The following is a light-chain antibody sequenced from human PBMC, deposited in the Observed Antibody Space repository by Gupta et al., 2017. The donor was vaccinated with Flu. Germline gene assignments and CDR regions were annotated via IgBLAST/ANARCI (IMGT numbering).Light chain of an antibody. CDR1: KLGEKY. J-gene: IGLJ2*01. CDR3: QAWDSGTAV. V-gene: IGLV3-1*01. CDR2: QDT. Sequence: SYELTQPPSVSVSPGQTASISCSGDKLGEKYGCWYQQKPGQSPVLVIYQDTKRPSGIPERFSGSNSGTTATLTISGTQAIDDSYYSCQAWDSGTAVFGGGTKLTVL.